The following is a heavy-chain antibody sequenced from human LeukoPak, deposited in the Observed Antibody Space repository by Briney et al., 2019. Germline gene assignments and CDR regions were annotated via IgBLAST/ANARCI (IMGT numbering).Heavy chain of an antibody. J-gene: IGHJ3*02. Sequence: GGSLRLSCAASGFTFGSYAMNWVRQAPGKGLEWVSYISSSSSTIYYADSVKGRLTISRDNAKNSLYLQMNSLRAEDTAVYYCARGPTVTTFDAFDIWGQGTMVTVSS. D-gene: IGHD4-17*01. CDR1: GFTFGSYA. V-gene: IGHV3-48*01. CDR2: ISSSSSTI. CDR3: ARGPTVTTFDAFDI.